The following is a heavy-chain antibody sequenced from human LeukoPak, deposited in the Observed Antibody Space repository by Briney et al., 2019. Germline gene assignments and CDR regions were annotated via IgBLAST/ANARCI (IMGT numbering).Heavy chain of an antibody. J-gene: IGHJ3*02. Sequence: SETLSLTCTVSGGSISSYYWSWIRQPPGKGLEWIGYIYYSGSTNYNPSLKSRVTISVDTSKNQFSLKLSSVTAADTAVYYCAREEDSSGFVYAFDIWGQGTMVTVSS. D-gene: IGHD6-19*01. CDR1: GGSISSYY. CDR2: IYYSGST. V-gene: IGHV4-59*01. CDR3: AREEDSSGFVYAFDI.